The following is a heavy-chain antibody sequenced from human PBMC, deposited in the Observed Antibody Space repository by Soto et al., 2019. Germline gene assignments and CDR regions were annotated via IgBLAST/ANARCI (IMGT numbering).Heavy chain of an antibody. CDR2: INGDGLSI. D-gene: IGHD2-15*01. CDR1: GFTFSNYW. J-gene: IGHJ4*02. Sequence: GGSLRLSCATSGFTFSNYWMHWVRQAPGKGLVWVSRINGDGLSISYADSVEGRFTISRDDAKNTVYLQMNSLRAEDTGVYYCARDGLGHCSGGTCAAHYWGPGTLVTVSS. CDR3: ARDGLGHCSGGTCAAHY. V-gene: IGHV3-74*01.